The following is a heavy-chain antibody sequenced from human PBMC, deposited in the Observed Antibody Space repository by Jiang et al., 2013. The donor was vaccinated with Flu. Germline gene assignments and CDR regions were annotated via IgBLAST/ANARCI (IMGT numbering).Heavy chain of an antibody. CDR3: ARDRTGILTGYAFDP. CDR2: IIPILGIA. J-gene: IGHJ5*02. Sequence: SSVKVSCKASGGTFSSYTISWVRQAPGQGLEWMGRIIPILGIANYAQKFQGRVTITADKSTSTAYMELSSLRSEDTAVYYCARDRTGILTGYAFDPWGQGTLVTVSS. D-gene: IGHD3-9*01. V-gene: IGHV1-69*04. CDR1: GGTFSSYT.